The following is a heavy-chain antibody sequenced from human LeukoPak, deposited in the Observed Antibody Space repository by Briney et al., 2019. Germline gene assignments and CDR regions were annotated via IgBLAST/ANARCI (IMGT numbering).Heavy chain of an antibody. Sequence: GGSLRLSCAASGFTFSSYWMSWVRQAPGKGLEWVANIKQDGSEKYYVDSVKGRFTISRDNAKNSLYLQMNSLRAEDTAVYYCARDHGSSWYGPIDYWGQGTLVTVSS. D-gene: IGHD6-13*01. CDR3: ARDHGSSWYGPIDY. CDR2: IKQDGSEK. CDR1: GFTFSSYW. V-gene: IGHV3-7*01. J-gene: IGHJ4*02.